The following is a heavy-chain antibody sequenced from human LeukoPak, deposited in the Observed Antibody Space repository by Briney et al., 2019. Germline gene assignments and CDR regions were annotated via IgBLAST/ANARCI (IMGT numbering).Heavy chain of an antibody. V-gene: IGHV1-2*06. D-gene: IGHD3-22*01. J-gene: IGHJ4*02. CDR3: ARGSPHYYDSSGYYYDY. Sequence: ASVKVSCKASGYTFTGYYMHWVRQAPGQGLEWMGRINPNSGGTNYAQKFQGRVTMTRNTSISTAYMELSSLRSEDTAVYYCARGSPHYYDSSGYYYDYWGRGTLVTVSS. CDR1: GYTFTGYY. CDR2: INPNSGGT.